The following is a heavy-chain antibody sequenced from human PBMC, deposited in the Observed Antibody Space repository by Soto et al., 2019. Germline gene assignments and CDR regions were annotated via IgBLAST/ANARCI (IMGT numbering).Heavy chain of an antibody. CDR2: FDPEDGVT. J-gene: IGHJ5*02. CDR3: VTLIGYCSGGSCYSERFDP. CDR1: GYTLTELS. V-gene: IGHV1-24*01. Sequence: GASVKVSCKVSGYTLTELSMHWVRQAPGKGLEWMGGFDPEDGVTIYAQKFQGRVTMTEDTSTDTAYMELSSLRSEDTAVYYCVTLIGYCSGGSCYSERFDPWGQGTLVTVSS. D-gene: IGHD2-15*01.